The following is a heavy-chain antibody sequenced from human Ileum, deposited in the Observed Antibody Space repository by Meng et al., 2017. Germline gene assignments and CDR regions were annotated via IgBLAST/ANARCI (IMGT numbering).Heavy chain of an antibody. J-gene: IGHJ4*02. CDR1: GGSISSGGYY. CDR2: IYDSGST. CDR3: ARGGTAYFDY. Sequence: QVHLQESGPGLVKPSQTLSLTCTVSGGSISSGGYYWSWIRQHPGKGLEWIGYIYDSGSTYYNPSLKSRIAISGDTSKNQFSLNLSSVTAADTAVYYCARGGTAYFDYWGQGTLVTVSS. V-gene: IGHV4-31*03. D-gene: IGHD1-1*01.